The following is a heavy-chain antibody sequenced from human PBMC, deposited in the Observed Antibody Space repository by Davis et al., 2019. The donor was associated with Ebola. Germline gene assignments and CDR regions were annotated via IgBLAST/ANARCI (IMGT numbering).Heavy chain of an antibody. D-gene: IGHD3-10*01. CDR1: GFTFSSYS. CDR2: ISSSSSYI. CDR3: AKDRAALYYFDY. Sequence: GESLKISCAASGFTFSSYSMNWVRQAPGKGLEWVSSISSSSSYIYYADSVKGRFTISRDNAKNSLYLQMNSLRAEDTAVYYCAKDRAALYYFDYWGQGTLVTVSS. J-gene: IGHJ4*02. V-gene: IGHV3-21*04.